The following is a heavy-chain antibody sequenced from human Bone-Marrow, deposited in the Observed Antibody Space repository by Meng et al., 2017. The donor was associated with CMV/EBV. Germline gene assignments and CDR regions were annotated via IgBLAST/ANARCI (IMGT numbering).Heavy chain of an antibody. Sequence: GESLKISCAASVFTFSSYEMNWVRQAPGKGLEWVSYISSSGSTIYYADSVKGRFTISRDNAKNSLYLQMNSLRAEDTAVYYCARVSYYDFWSGYYGGPYFDYWGQGTLVTVSS. CDR2: ISSSGSTI. J-gene: IGHJ4*02. CDR3: ARVSYYDFWSGYYGGPYFDY. V-gene: IGHV3-48*03. CDR1: VFTFSSYE. D-gene: IGHD3-3*01.